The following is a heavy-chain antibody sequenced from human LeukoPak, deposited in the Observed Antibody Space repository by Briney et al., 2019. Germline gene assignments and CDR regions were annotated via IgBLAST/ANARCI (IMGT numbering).Heavy chain of an antibody. Sequence: HSGGSLRLSCAASGFTFSSYAMSWVRQAPGKGLEWVSAISGSGGSTYYADSVKGRFTISRDNSKNTLYLQMNSLRAEDTAVYYCAKEQQALLPPTDAFDIWGQGTMVTVSS. CDR2: ISGSGGST. V-gene: IGHV3-23*01. CDR1: GFTFSSYA. J-gene: IGHJ3*02. CDR3: AKEQQALLPPTDAFDI. D-gene: IGHD2-15*01.